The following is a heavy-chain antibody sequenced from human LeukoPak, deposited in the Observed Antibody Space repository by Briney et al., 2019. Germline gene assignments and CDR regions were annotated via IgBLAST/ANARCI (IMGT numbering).Heavy chain of an antibody. CDR3: ARGVRDIAVAGIYFDY. CDR2: IYYSGST. D-gene: IGHD6-19*01. J-gene: IGHJ4*02. CDR1: GGSISSYY. V-gene: IGHV4-59*01. Sequence: SETLSLTCTVSGGSISSYYWSWIRQPPGKGLEWIGYIYYSGSTNYNSSLKSRVTISVDTSKNQFSLKLSSVTAADTAVYYCARGVRDIAVAGIYFDYWGQGTLVTVSS.